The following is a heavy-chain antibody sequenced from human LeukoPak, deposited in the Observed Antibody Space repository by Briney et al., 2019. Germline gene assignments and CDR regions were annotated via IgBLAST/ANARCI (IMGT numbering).Heavy chain of an antibody. V-gene: IGHV1-2*02. CDR2: INPNSGGT. D-gene: IGHD3-3*01. Sequence: VASVKVSCKASGYTFTGYYMHWVRQAPGQGLEWMGWINPNSGGTNYAQKFQGRVTITRDTSISTAYMELSRLRSDDTAVYYCARGSDDFWSGYSPSYWGQGTLVTVSS. J-gene: IGHJ4*02. CDR1: GYTFTGYY. CDR3: ARGSDDFWSGYSPSY.